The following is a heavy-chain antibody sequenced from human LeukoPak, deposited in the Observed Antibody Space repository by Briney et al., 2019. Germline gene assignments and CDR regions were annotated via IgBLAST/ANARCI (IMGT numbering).Heavy chain of an antibody. J-gene: IGHJ4*02. CDR2: IWNAGTNT. CDR3: AGDTPPGGDYYYDY. Sequence: GGSLRLSCAASGFSFSTYGMHWVRQAPGKGLEWVALIWNAGTNTYYADSVKGRFTISRDNSKNTLYLQMNSLRAEDTAVYYCAGDTPPGGDYYYDYWGQGTLVIVSS. CDR1: GFSFSTYG. D-gene: IGHD3-16*01. V-gene: IGHV3-33*01.